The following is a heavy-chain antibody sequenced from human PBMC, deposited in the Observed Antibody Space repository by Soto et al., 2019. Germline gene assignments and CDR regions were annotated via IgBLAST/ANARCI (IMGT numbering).Heavy chain of an antibody. CDR1: GYTFTSYG. CDR2: ISAYNGNT. V-gene: IGHV1-18*04. Sequence: QVQLVQSGAEVKKPGASVKVSCKASGYTFTSYGISWVRQAPGQGREWMGWISAYNGNTNYAQKLQGRVTMTTDTSSSTAYMELRSLTSDDTAVYYCARGGGITGTTQWNWFDPWGQGTLVTVSS. CDR3: ARGGGITGTTQWNWFDP. J-gene: IGHJ5*02. D-gene: IGHD1-7*01.